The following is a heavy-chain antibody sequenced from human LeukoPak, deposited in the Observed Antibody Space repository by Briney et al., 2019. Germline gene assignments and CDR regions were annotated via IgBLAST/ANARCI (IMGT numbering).Heavy chain of an antibody. Sequence: SETLSLTCTVSGGSISSGGYYWSWIRQPPGKGLEWIGYIYHSGSTNYNPSLKSRVTISVDTSKNQFSLKLSSVTAADTAVYYCATGVKAVAGLYFDYWGQGTLVTVSS. CDR1: GGSISSGGYY. V-gene: IGHV4-61*08. D-gene: IGHD6-19*01. J-gene: IGHJ4*02. CDR3: ATGVKAVAGLYFDY. CDR2: IYHSGST.